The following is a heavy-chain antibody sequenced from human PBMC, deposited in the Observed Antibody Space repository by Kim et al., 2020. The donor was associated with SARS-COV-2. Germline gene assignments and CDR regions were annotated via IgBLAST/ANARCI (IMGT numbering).Heavy chain of an antibody. CDR3: AREDYSTWSYYYYGMDV. D-gene: IGHD4-4*01. V-gene: IGHV3-30*01. J-gene: IGHJ6*02. Sequence: VKGRFTISRDNSKNTLYLQMNSLGAEDTAVYYCAREDYSTWSYYYYGMDVWGQGITVTVSS.